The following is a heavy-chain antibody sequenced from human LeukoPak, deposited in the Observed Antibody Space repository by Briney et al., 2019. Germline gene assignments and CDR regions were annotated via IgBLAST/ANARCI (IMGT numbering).Heavy chain of an antibody. Sequence: GGSLRLSCAASGFTFSSYGMHWVRQAPGKGREWVAVIWYDGSNKYYADSVKGRFTISRDNSKNTLYLQMNSLRAEDTAVYYCARDRGSGSYYGDYWGQGTLVTVSS. CDR3: ARDRGSGSYYGDY. D-gene: IGHD3-10*01. CDR1: GFTFSSYG. V-gene: IGHV3-33*01. CDR2: IWYDGSNK. J-gene: IGHJ4*02.